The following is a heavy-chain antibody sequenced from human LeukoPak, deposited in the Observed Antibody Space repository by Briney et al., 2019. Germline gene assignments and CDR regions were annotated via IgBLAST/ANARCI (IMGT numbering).Heavy chain of an antibody. Sequence: SETLSLTCTVSGGSISSYYWSWIRQPPGKGLEWIGYIYYSGSTNYNPSLKSRVTISVDTSKNQFSLKLSSVTAADTAVYYCAAVDSGSYHDAFDIWGQGTMVTVSS. CDR1: GGSISSYY. CDR2: IYYSGST. D-gene: IGHD1-26*01. V-gene: IGHV4-59*01. J-gene: IGHJ3*02. CDR3: AAVDSGSYHDAFDI.